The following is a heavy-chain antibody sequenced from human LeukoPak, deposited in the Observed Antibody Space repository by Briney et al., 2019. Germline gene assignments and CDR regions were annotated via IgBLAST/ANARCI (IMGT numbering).Heavy chain of an antibody. V-gene: IGHV4-30-4*08. J-gene: IGHJ3*02. CDR3: ARDDALDAFDI. CDR1: GGSISSGDYY. Sequence: SETLSLTCTVSGGSISSGDYYWSWIRQPPGKGLERIGYIYYSGSTYYNPSLKSRVTISVDTSKNQFSLKLSSVTAADTAVYYCARDDALDAFDIWRQGTMVTVSS. CDR2: IYYSGST.